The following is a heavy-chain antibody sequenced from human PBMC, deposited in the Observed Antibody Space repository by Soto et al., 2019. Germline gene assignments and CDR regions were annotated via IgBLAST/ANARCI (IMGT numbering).Heavy chain of an antibody. CDR1: GFTFSSYA. Sequence: GGSLRLSCAASGFTFSSYAMSWVRQAPGKGLEWVSAISGSGGSTYYADSVKGRFTISRDNSKNTLYLQMNSLRAGDTAVYYCANRDTAMVTRYYYGMDVWGQGTTVTVSS. D-gene: IGHD5-18*01. J-gene: IGHJ6*02. CDR3: ANRDTAMVTRYYYGMDV. V-gene: IGHV3-23*01. CDR2: ISGSGGST.